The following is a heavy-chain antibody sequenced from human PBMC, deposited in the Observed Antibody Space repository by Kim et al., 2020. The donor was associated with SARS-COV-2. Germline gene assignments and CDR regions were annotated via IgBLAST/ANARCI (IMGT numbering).Heavy chain of an antibody. D-gene: IGHD4-4*01. V-gene: IGHV3-9*01. CDR3: AKGGEHTVTQNFDY. Sequence: GGSLRLSCAASGFTFDDYAMHWVRQAPGKGLEWVSGISWNSGSIGYADSVKGRFTISRDNAKNSLYLQMNSLRAEDTALYYCAKGGEHTVTQNFDYWGQGTLVTVSS. CDR2: ISWNSGSI. J-gene: IGHJ4*02. CDR1: GFTFDDYA.